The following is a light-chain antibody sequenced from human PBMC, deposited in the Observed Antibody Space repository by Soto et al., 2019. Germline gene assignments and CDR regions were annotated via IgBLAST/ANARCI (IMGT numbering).Light chain of an antibody. Sequence: QSVLTQPASVSGSPGQSITISCTGTSSDVGGYNYVSWYQQHPGKAPKLMIYEVSNRPSGVSNRFSGSKSGNTASLTTSGLQAEDEADYYCSSYTSSSTGVFGTGTKVTV. J-gene: IGLJ1*01. CDR2: EVS. CDR3: SSYTSSSTGV. V-gene: IGLV2-14*01. CDR1: SSDVGGYNY.